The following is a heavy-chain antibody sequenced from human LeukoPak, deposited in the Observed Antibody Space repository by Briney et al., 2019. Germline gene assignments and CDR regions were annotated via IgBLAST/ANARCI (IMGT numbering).Heavy chain of an antibody. J-gene: IGHJ4*02. CDR3: ARGSGSSWYFYFDY. Sequence: GGSLRLSCAASRFTFSSYSMNWVRQAPGKGLEWVSSISSSGSYIYYADSVKGRFTISRDNAKNSVYLQMNSLRAEDTALYYCARGSGSSWYFYFDYWGQGTLVTVSS. V-gene: IGHV3-21*04. CDR1: RFTFSSYS. CDR2: ISSSGSYI. D-gene: IGHD6-13*01.